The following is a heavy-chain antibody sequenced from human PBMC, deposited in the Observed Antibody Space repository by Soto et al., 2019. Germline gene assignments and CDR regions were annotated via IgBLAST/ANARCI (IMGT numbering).Heavy chain of an antibody. D-gene: IGHD3-22*01. Sequence: QVQLVQSGAEEKKPGASVKVSCKASGYTFTSYAMHWVRQAPGQRLEWMGWINAGNGNTKYSQKFQGRVTITRDTSASTDYMELSSLRSEDTAVYYCARGSGYYYGDDYWGQGTLVTVSS. CDR3: ARGSGYYYGDDY. J-gene: IGHJ4*02. V-gene: IGHV1-3*05. CDR2: INAGNGNT. CDR1: GYTFTSYA.